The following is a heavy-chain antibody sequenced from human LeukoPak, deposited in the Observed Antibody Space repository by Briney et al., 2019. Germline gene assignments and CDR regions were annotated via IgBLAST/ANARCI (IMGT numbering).Heavy chain of an antibody. V-gene: IGHV4-61*03. CDR1: GDSVSNGNYY. CDR2: IYYTGKT. CDR3: ARSQNYYGSGDY. Sequence: SETLSLTCTVSGDSVSNGNYYWSWLRQPPGKALEWIGYIYYTGKTYYNPSLEGRVAILVDTSRNHFSVKLSSVTAADTAVYYCARSQNYYGSGDYWSQGTLVTVSS. D-gene: IGHD3-10*01. J-gene: IGHJ4*02.